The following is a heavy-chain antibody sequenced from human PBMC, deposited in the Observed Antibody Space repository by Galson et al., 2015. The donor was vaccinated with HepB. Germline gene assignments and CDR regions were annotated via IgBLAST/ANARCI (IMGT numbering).Heavy chain of an antibody. CDR1: GFTFSNAW. J-gene: IGHJ6*03. CDR3: THEVRYDFWSGYTFNYYYYMDV. Sequence: SLRLSCAASGFTFSNAWMSWVRQAPGKGLEWVGRIKSKTDGGTTDYAAPVKGRFTISRDDSKNTLYLQMNSLKTEDTAVYYCTHEVRYDFWSGYTFNYYYYMDVWGKGTTVTVSS. CDR2: IKSKTDGGTT. D-gene: IGHD3-3*01. V-gene: IGHV3-15*01.